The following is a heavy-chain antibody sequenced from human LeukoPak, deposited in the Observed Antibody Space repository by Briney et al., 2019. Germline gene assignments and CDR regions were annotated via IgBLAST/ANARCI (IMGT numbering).Heavy chain of an antibody. D-gene: IGHD6-13*01. J-gene: IGHJ4*02. CDR1: GYSISSGYY. Sequence: PSETLSLTCTVSGYSISSGYYWGWIRQPPGKGLEWIGSIYHSGSTYYNPSLKSRVTISVDTSKNQFSLKLSSVTAADTAVYYCARAPRKGNSSSWFDYWGQGTLVTVSS. CDR3: ARAPRKGNSSSWFDY. V-gene: IGHV4-38-2*02. CDR2: IYHSGST.